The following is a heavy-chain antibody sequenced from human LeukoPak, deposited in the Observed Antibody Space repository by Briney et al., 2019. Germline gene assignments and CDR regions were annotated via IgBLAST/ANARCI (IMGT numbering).Heavy chain of an antibody. CDR1: GYTFTVYY. J-gene: IGHJ4*02. Sequence: ASVNVSCTASGYTFTVYYIHWVRQAPGQGLEWMGWINPNRGGTNYAQKFQGRVTMTRDTSISIVYMELSRLRSDDTAMYYCARIYCSSTSCYYFDYWGQGTLVTVSS. V-gene: IGHV1-2*02. CDR2: INPNRGGT. D-gene: IGHD2-2*01. CDR3: ARIYCSSTSCYYFDY.